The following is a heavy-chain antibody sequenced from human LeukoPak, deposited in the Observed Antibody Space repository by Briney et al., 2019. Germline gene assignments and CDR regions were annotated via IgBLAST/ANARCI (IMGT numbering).Heavy chain of an antibody. Sequence: PSETLSLTCAVYGGSFSGYYWSWIRQPPGKGLEWIGEINHSGSTNYNPSLKSRVTISVDTSKNQFSLKLSSVTAADTAVYYCARLRWLGGPGMDVWGQGTTVTVSS. CDR2: INHSGST. D-gene: IGHD5-12*01. J-gene: IGHJ6*02. CDR1: GGSFSGYY. CDR3: ARLRWLGGPGMDV. V-gene: IGHV4-34*01.